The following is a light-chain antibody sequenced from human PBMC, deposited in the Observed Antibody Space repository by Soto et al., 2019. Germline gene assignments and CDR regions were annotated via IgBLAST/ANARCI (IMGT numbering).Light chain of an antibody. CDR2: GAS. J-gene: IGKJ4*01. Sequence: EIVLTQSPVTLSVSPGERVTLCFSASQRLSSNLAWYQQRPGQAPRLLIYGASIRATDIPARFIGSGSGTEFTLTISSLQSEDFAVYYCQQYNNWPPLTFGGGTKVDIK. CDR3: QQYNNWPPLT. CDR1: QRLSSN. V-gene: IGKV3-15*01.